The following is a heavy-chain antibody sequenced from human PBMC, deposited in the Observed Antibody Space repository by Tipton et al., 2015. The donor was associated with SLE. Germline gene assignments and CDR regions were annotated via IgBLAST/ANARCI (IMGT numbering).Heavy chain of an antibody. D-gene: IGHD6-25*01. CDR2: ICYSGST. CDR3: ARDGVGKSGPGYFQH. CDR1: GGSISSSSYY. Sequence: TLSLTCTVSGGSISSSSYYWGWIRQPPGKGLEWIGSICYSGSTYYNPSLKSRVTISVDTSKNQFSLKLSSVTAADTAVYYCARDGVGKSGPGYFQHWGQGTLVTVSS. V-gene: IGHV4-39*07. J-gene: IGHJ1*01.